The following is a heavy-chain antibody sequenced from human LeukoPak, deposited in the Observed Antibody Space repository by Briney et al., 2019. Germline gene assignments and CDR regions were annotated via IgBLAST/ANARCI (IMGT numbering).Heavy chain of an antibody. J-gene: IGHJ3*02. D-gene: IGHD5-24*01. V-gene: IGHV5-51*01. CDR1: GYTFTSYW. Sequence: GESLKISCKGSGYTFTSYWIAWVRQMPGKGLEWMGIIYPGDSDTRCSPSFQGQVIISVDKSFSTAYLQWSSLKASDTAMYYCARRQATGKAFDIWGQGTMVTVSS. CDR3: ARRQATGKAFDI. CDR2: IYPGDSDT.